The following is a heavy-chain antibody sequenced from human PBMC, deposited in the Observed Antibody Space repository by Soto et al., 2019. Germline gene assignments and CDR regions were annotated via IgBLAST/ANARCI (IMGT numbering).Heavy chain of an antibody. CDR2: INPNSGDT. J-gene: IGHJ6*02. CDR1: GYTFTGYF. CDR3: AKGGAIVAAGTRVYLYNAMDV. V-gene: IGHV1-2*02. D-gene: IGHD1-26*01. Sequence: ASVKVSCKASGYTFTGYFVHWVRQAPGQGLEWMGWINPNSGDTYLAQRFQGRVTMNRDTSIGTAYMELRGLTSDDTAEYYCAKGGAIVAAGTRVYLYNAMDVWGQGTTVTVSS.